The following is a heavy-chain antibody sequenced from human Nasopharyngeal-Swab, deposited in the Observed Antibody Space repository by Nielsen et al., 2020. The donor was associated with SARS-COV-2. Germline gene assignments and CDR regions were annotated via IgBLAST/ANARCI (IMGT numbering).Heavy chain of an antibody. V-gene: IGHV4-34*01. CDR2: FKYGGSS. CDR1: GGSFSNYY. J-gene: IGHJ5*02. CDR3: ARGAPSSYWFDP. Sequence: SQTLSLTCAVVGGSFSNYYWTWIRQPPGQELEWIGEFKYGGSSNYNPSLKSRVTMSLDTSKNQFSLELSSVTAADTAVYYCARGAPSSYWFDPWGQGTLVTVSS.